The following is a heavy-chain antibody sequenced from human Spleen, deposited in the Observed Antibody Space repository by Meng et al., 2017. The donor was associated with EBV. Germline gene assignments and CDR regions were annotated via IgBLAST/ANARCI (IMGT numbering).Heavy chain of an antibody. J-gene: IGHJ4*02. Sequence: AQVKESGGGLVQPGGSLRLSCVGSGISAYWVHWVRQVPGKGLVWVSRINEDGSIVNYADSVKGRFTIFRDNAKNTVSLQMNSLRVEDTALYYCAKDCFRARDYWGQGTLVTVSS. CDR1: GISAYW. CDR3: AKDCFRARDY. V-gene: IGHV3-74*01. CDR2: INEDGSIV.